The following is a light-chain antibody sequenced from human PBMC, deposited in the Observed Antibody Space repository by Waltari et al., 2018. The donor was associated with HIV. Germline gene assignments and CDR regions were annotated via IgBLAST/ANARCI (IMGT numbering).Light chain of an antibody. V-gene: IGKV3-15*01. CDR3: HQYNNWPQT. CDR2: GAS. Sequence: VLPQSPATLPVSPGERATHSCRAIQTFNGNLAWYQQKSGQAPRLLIYGASTRASGIPDRFSGSGSVTRFTLTITGLQSEDSAIYYCHQYNNWPQTFGQGTKVEV. CDR1: QTFNGN. J-gene: IGKJ1*01.